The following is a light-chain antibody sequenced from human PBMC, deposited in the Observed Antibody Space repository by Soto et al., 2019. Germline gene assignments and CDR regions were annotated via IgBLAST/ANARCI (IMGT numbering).Light chain of an antibody. CDR1: QSVSSY. CDR2: DAS. Sequence: EIVLTESPAALSLSPGERATLSCRASQSVSSYFAWYQQKPGQAPRLLIYDASNRATGIPARFSGSGSGTDFTLTISSLQSEDFAVYYCQQYNTWPPITFGQGTLLEIK. V-gene: IGKV3-11*01. J-gene: IGKJ5*01. CDR3: QQYNTWPPIT.